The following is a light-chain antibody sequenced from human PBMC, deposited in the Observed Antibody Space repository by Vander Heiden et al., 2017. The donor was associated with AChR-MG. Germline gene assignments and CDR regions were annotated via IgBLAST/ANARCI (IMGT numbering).Light chain of an antibody. CDR2: EAS. CDR3: QYDNSYPNT. V-gene: IGKV1-5*01. Sequence: DTQMTQSPSTLSAPVGDRVTITCRASQSIHYWVAWYQQKPGKAPNLLIYEASSLESGVPSRFSGSGSGTEFTLTISSLQADDFATYYCQYDNSYPNTFGQPTRLEIK. J-gene: IGKJ5*01. CDR1: QSIHYW.